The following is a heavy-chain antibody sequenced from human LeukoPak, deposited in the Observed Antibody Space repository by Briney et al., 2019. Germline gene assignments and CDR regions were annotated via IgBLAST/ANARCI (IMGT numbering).Heavy chain of an antibody. Sequence: GGSLRLSCAASGFTFSSYGMHWVRQAPGEGLEGVSSISSSSGYIYYADSVKGRFTISRDNPHNTLFLQMNSLRAEDTAVYYCAKPSGYFHGMDVWGQGTTVTVSS. V-gene: IGHV3-21*01. CDR2: ISSSSGYI. CDR3: AKPSGYFHGMDV. J-gene: IGHJ6*02. D-gene: IGHD1-1*01. CDR1: GFTFSSYG.